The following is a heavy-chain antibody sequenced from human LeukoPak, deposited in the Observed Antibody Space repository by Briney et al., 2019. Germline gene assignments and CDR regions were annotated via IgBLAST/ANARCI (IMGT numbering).Heavy chain of an antibody. CDR3: AKGPDTSSTLEI. CDR1: GFTFTNYW. D-gene: IGHD2-15*01. J-gene: IGHJ3*02. V-gene: IGHV3-30*02. Sequence: GGSLRLSCAASGFTFTNYWMHWVRQAPGKGLEWVAFIRYDGSSKYYIDSVKGRFTISRDNSKSTLYMQMNSLRGEDTAVYYCAKGPDTSSTLEIWGQGTMVTVSS. CDR2: IRYDGSSK.